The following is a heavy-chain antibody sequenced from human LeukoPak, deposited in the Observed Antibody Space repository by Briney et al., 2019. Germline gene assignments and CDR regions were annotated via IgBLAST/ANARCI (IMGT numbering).Heavy chain of an antibody. D-gene: IGHD2-2*01. CDR2: ISSSSSYI. V-gene: IGHV3-21*01. CDR1: GFTFSSYS. Sequence: GGSLRLSCAASGFTFSSYSMNWVRQAPGKGLEWVSSISSSSSYIYYADSVKGRFTISRDNAKNSLYLQMNSLRAEDTAVYYCAKDPGVVPAASYYFDYWGQGTLVTVSS. CDR3: AKDPGVVPAASYYFDY. J-gene: IGHJ4*02.